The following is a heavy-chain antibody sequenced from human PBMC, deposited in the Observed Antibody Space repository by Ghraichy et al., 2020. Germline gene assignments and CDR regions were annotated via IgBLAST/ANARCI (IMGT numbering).Heavy chain of an antibody. D-gene: IGHD3-22*01. Sequence: SETLSLTCAVYGGSFSGYYWSWIRQPPGKGLEWIGEINHSGSTNYNPSLKSRVTISVDTSKNQFSLKLSSVTAADTAVYYCATYYYDSSGYRFDYWGQGTLVTVSS. V-gene: IGHV4-34*01. CDR2: INHSGST. J-gene: IGHJ4*02. CDR1: GGSFSGYY. CDR3: ATYYYDSSGYRFDY.